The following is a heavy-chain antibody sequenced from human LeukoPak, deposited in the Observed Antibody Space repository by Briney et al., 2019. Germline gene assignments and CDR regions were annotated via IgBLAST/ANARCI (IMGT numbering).Heavy chain of an antibody. D-gene: IGHD3-9*01. CDR1: GSTFSGLA. J-gene: IGHJ4*02. CDR2: FMVVVAST. V-gene: IGHV3-23*01. CDR3: AKGDLLRYFDWLLPLGSFDY. Sequence: HPGGPLGFSVAPSGSTFSGLAMAWFGRPPGRGRGGFSPFMVVVASTYYADSVKGRFTISRDNSKNTLYLQMNSLRAEDTAVYYCAKGDLLRYFDWLLPLGSFDYWGQGTLVTVSS.